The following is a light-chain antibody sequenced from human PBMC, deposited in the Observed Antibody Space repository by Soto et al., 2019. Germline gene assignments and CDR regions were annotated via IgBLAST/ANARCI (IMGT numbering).Light chain of an antibody. CDR2: DAS. CDR1: QSVGSY. Sequence: EIVLTQSPATLSLSPGERATLSCRASQSVGSYLAWYQQKPGQAPRILIYDASNMATGITARFSGSGSGTDFTLTISSLEPEDFAVYYCQQRSNWPWTFGQGTRVEIK. J-gene: IGKJ1*01. V-gene: IGKV3-11*01. CDR3: QQRSNWPWT.